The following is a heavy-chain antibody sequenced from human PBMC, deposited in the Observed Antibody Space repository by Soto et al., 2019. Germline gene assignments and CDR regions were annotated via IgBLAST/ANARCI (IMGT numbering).Heavy chain of an antibody. Sequence: LSLTCTVSGRSISSNYWTWILQPPGKGLEWIGYVYNSGSTNYNPSLKSRVTISEDTSKSQFSLKVNSMTAADTAVYYCARYRREAVAGYTLDNWGQGILVTVSS. CDR2: VYNSGST. D-gene: IGHD6-13*01. CDR3: ARYRREAVAGYTLDN. J-gene: IGHJ4*02. V-gene: IGHV4-59*01. CDR1: GRSISSNY.